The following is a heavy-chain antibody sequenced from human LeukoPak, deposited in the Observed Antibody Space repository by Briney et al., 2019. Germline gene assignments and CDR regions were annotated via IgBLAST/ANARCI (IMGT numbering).Heavy chain of an antibody. CDR2: IYPGDSDT. CDR3: ARGKVTASGTKYTWFDP. Sequence: ESLKISCKGSGYSFTSYWIGWVRQMPGKGLEWMGIIYPGDSDTRYSPSFQGQVTISADKSISTAYLQWSSLKASDTAMYYCARGKVTASGTKYTWFDPWGQGTLVTVSS. V-gene: IGHV5-51*01. J-gene: IGHJ5*02. D-gene: IGHD6-13*01. CDR1: GYSFTSYW.